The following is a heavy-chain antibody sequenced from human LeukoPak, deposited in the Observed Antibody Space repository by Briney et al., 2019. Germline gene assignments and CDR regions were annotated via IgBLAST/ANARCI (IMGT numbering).Heavy chain of an antibody. J-gene: IGHJ4*02. CDR1: GFFVSTNY. Sequence: PGGSLRLSCAAAGFFVSTNYMSWVRQAPGKGLEWASVLYSGGSTYYTDSVKGRFTISRDNSNNTLYLQMNNLRAEDTAVYYCAMDSAWLPLKFDYWGPGTLVAVST. CDR2: LYSGGST. V-gene: IGHV3-66*01. CDR3: AMDSAWLPLKFDY. D-gene: IGHD5-24*01.